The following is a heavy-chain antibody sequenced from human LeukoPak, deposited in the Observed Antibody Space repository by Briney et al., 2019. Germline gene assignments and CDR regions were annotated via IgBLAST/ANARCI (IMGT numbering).Heavy chain of an antibody. V-gene: IGHV1-18*01. Sequence: ASVKVSCKASGYTFTSYGISWVRQAPGQGLEWMGWISAYNGNTNYAQKLQGRVTMTTDKSTSTAYMELSSLRSEDTAVYYCARGDDILTGPRGYFDYWGQGTLVTVSS. CDR3: ARGDDILTGPRGYFDY. J-gene: IGHJ4*02. CDR2: ISAYNGNT. D-gene: IGHD3-9*01. CDR1: GYTFTSYG.